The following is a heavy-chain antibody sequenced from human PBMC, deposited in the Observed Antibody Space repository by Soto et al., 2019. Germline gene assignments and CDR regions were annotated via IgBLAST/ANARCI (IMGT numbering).Heavy chain of an antibody. CDR3: ARPRYDTNAFSPYYFDY. V-gene: IGHV1-2*04. CDR1: GYTFTGYY. Sequence: ASVKVSCKASGYTFTGYYMHWVRQAPGQGLEWMGWINPNSGGTNYAQKFQGWVTISADKSISTAYLQWSSLKASDTAMYYCARPRYDTNAFSPYYFDYWGQGTLVTVSS. J-gene: IGHJ4*02. D-gene: IGHD2-8*01. CDR2: INPNSGGT.